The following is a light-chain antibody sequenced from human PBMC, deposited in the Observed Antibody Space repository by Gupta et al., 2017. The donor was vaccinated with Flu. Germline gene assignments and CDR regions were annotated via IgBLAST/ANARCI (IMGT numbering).Light chain of an antibody. CDR2: WAS. J-gene: IGKJ4*01. V-gene: IGKV4-1*01. CDR1: QSVLYSSNNKND. Sequence: DIVMTQSPDSLAVSLGERATINCKSSQSVLYSSNNKNDLAWYQQKPRQPPKLLIYWASTRESGAPDRFSGSGSGTDFTLTISSLQAEDVAVYYCQQYDATPHTFGGGTKVEMK. CDR3: QQYDATPHT.